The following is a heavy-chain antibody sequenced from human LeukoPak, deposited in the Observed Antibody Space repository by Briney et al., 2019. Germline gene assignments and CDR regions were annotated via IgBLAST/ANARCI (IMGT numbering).Heavy chain of an antibody. CDR3: GKTTVGYSSGQKPAWPVDY. Sequence: GGSLRLSCEASGFTFGSHAMYWVRQAPGKGLEWVAGIVGSGGSPHYADPVKGRFTITRDNSRNTVYLQINSLRAEDTAVYYCGKTTVGYSSGQKPAWPVDYWGQGTLVTVSS. D-gene: IGHD5-18*01. J-gene: IGHJ4*02. V-gene: IGHV3-23*01. CDR1: GFTFGSHA. CDR2: IVGSGGSP.